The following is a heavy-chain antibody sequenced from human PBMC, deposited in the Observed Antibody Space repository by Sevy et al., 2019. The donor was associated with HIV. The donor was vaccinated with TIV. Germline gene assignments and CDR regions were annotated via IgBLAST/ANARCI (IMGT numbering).Heavy chain of an antibody. D-gene: IGHD5-12*01. V-gene: IGHV3-23*01. J-gene: IGHJ4*02. Sequence: GGSLRLSCAASGFTFSSYAMSWVRQAPGKGLEWVSAISGSGGSTYYADSVKGRFTISRDNSKNTLYLQMNSLGAEDTAVYYCARNLDMGVVATSPGSEYFDYWGQGTLVTVSS. CDR2: ISGSGGST. CDR3: ARNLDMGVVATSPGSEYFDY. CDR1: GFTFSSYA.